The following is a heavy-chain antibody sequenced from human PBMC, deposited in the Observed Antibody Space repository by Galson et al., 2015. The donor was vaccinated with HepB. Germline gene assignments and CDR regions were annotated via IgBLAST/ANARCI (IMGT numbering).Heavy chain of an antibody. CDR3: AREGGDGYNTYYFDY. CDR2: ISSSSSYI. J-gene: IGHJ4*02. V-gene: IGHV3-21*01. Sequence: SLRLSCAASGFTFSSYSMNWVRQAPGKGMEWVSSISSSSSYIYYADSVKGRFTISRDNAKNSLYLQMNSLRAEDTAVYYCAREGGDGYNTYYFDYWGQGTLVTVSS. D-gene: IGHD5-24*01. CDR1: GFTFSSYS.